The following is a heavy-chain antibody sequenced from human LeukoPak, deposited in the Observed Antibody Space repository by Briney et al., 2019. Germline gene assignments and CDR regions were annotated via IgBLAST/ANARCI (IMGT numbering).Heavy chain of an antibody. V-gene: IGHV1-46*01. J-gene: IGHJ5*02. CDR1: GYTFISYY. Sequence: RASVKVSCKASGYTFISYYMRWVRQAPGQGLEWMGIINPSGGSTSYAQKFQGRVTMTRDTSTSTVYMELSSLRSEDTDVYYCARDSGYCSSTSCFGAPVYYNWFLPWGKGTLVIVSS. D-gene: IGHD2-2*01. CDR3: ARDSGYCSSTSCFGAPVYYNWFLP. CDR2: INPSGGST.